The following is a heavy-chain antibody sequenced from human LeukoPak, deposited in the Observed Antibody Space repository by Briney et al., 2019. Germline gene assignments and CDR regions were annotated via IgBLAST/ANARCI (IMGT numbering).Heavy chain of an antibody. J-gene: IGHJ6*03. Sequence: GGSLRLSCAASRFTFSSYGMHWVRQAPGKGLEWVAFIRYDGSNKYYADSVKGRFTISRDNSKNTLYLQMNSLRAEDTAVYYCAKDLRRIVGATKGMDVWGKGTTVTVSS. CDR1: RFTFSSYG. CDR2: IRYDGSNK. CDR3: AKDLRRIVGATKGMDV. V-gene: IGHV3-30*02. D-gene: IGHD1-26*01.